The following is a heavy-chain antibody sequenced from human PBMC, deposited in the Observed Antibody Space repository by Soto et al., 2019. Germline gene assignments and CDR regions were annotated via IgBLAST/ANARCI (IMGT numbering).Heavy chain of an antibody. J-gene: IGHJ4*02. D-gene: IGHD6-19*01. CDR2: SSFDGTQQ. CDR1: GFSLSSSG. CDR3: AKQLRGSGWYPLDS. V-gene: IGHV3-30*18. Sequence: AGGSLRLSCTASGFSLSSSGMHWVRQTPGKGLEWLAVSSFDGTQQFYGDSVKGRFTVSRDNSNNTLYLEMNSLRTEDTAVYYCAKQLRGSGWYPLDSWGQETPVTVSS.